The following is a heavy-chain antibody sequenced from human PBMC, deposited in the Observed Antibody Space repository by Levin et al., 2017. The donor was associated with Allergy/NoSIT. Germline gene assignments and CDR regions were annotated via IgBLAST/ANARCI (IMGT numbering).Heavy chain of an antibody. CDR3: ARGGIYDDYAWYGY. V-gene: IGHV3-30-3*01. CDR2: ISYDGSNK. D-gene: IGHD4-17*01. Sequence: QPGGSLRLSCAASGFTFSNYAMHWVRQAPGKGLEWVAFISYDGSNKYYADSVKGRVTISRDNSKNTLYLQMDSLRTEDTAVYYCARGGIYDDYAWYGYWGQGIRVTVSS. J-gene: IGHJ4*02. CDR1: GFTFSNYA.